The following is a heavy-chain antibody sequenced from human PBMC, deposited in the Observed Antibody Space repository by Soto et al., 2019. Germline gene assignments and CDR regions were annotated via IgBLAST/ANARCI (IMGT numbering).Heavy chain of an antibody. J-gene: IGHJ4*02. V-gene: IGHV3-33*01. D-gene: IGHD2-8*01. Sequence: GGSLRLSCAASGFTFSSYGMHWVRQAPGKGLEWAAVIWYDGSNKYYADSVKGRFTISRDNSKNTLYLQMHSLRAEDTAVYYCARERCTNCVCTRVDYWGEGTLVTVCS. CDR3: ARERCTNCVCTRVDY. CDR1: GFTFSSYG. CDR2: IWYDGSNK.